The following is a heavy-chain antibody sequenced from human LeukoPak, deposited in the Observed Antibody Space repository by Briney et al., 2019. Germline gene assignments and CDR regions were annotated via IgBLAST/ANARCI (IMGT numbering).Heavy chain of an antibody. D-gene: IGHD1-1*01. CDR2: ISSTTTYI. Sequence: GGSLRLSCAASGFTFSTYTMNWVRQAPGKGLEWVSSISSTTTYIYHADSVKGRFTISRDNAKNSLYLQMNGLRAEDTAVYYCARELPNEGFDYWGQGTLVTVSS. J-gene: IGHJ4*02. V-gene: IGHV3-21*01. CDR3: ARELPNEGFDY. CDR1: GFTFSTYT.